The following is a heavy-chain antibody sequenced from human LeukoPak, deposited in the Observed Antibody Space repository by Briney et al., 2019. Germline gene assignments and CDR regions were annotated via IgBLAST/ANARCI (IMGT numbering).Heavy chain of an antibody. CDR1: GYTFTSYD. CDR2: MKPNSGNT. J-gene: IGHJ4*02. Sequence: ASVKVSCKASGYTFTSYDINWVRQATGQGLEWMGWMKPNSGNTGYAQKFQGRVTMTRNTSISTAYMELSSLRSEDTAVYYCARGLRYCSSTSCYHFDYWGQGTLVTVSS. CDR3: ARGLRYCSSTSCYHFDY. V-gene: IGHV1-8*01. D-gene: IGHD2-2*01.